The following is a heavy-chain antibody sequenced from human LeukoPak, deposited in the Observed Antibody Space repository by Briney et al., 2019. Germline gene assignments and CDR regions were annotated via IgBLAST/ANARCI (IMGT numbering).Heavy chain of an antibody. CDR1: GLTFSSHW. J-gene: IGHJ6*02. D-gene: IGHD3-3*01. V-gene: IGHV3-48*02. Sequence: GGSLRLSCAASGLTFSSHWMHWVRQAPGKGLEWVSYISSSSSTIYYADSVKGRFTISRDNAKNSLYLQMNSLRDEDTAVYYCARDPYYDFWSGSPPGGYYYYGMDVWGQGTTVTVSS. CDR2: ISSSSSTI. CDR3: ARDPYYDFWSGSPPGGYYYYGMDV.